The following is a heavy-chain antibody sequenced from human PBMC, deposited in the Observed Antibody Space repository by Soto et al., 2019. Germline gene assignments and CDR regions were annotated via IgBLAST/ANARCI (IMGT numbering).Heavy chain of an antibody. CDR2: ISGSGGST. J-gene: IGHJ4*02. D-gene: IGHD1-26*01. CDR3: AKLRVGWELPAYYFDY. V-gene: IGHV3-23*01. CDR1: GFTFSSYA. Sequence: GGSLRLSCAASGFTFSSYAMSWVRQAPGKGLEWVSAISGSGGSTYYADSVKGRFTISRDNSKNTLYLQMNSLRAEDTAVYYCAKLRVGWELPAYYFDYWGQGTLVTVSS.